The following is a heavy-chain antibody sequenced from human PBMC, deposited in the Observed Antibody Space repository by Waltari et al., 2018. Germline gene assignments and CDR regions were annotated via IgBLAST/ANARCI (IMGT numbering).Heavy chain of an antibody. V-gene: IGHV1-2*02. CDR3: ARDRTGKYYFDY. CDR1: GYTSTGHS. J-gene: IGHJ4*02. CDR2: INPNNGVT. D-gene: IGHD3-10*01. Sequence: QVQLVQSGAEVKEPGASVQVSCKYSGYTSTGHSIHRVRQAPGQGLEWMGWINPNNGVTNYAQRFQGRVTVTRDTSISTAYMELSRLRSDDTAVYYCARDRTGKYYFDYWAQGTLVTVSS.